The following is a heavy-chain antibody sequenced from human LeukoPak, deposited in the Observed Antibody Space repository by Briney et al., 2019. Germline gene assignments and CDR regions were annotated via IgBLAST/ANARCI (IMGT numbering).Heavy chain of an antibody. CDR2: IYYSGST. CDR3: ARGRVGEQLVNWFDP. J-gene: IGHJ5*02. V-gene: IGHV4-31*03. D-gene: IGHD6-6*01. Sequence: SETLSLTCTVSGGSISSGGYYWSWIRQHPGKGLEWIGYIYYSGSTYYNPSLKRRVTISVDTSKNQFSLKLSSVTAADTAVYYCARGRVGEQLVNWFDPWGQGTLVTVSS. CDR1: GGSISSGGYY.